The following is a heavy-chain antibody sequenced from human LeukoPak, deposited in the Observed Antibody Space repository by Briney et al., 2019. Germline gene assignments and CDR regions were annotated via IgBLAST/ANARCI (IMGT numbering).Heavy chain of an antibody. CDR3: ARDVYYYGSGSYSLDY. Sequence: PSETLSLTCTVSGVSISSYYWSWIRQPAGKGLEWIGRIHTSGSTNYKSSLKSRVTMSVDTSKNQFSLKLNSVTAADTAVYYCARDVYYYGSGSYSLDYWGQGTLVTVSS. CDR1: GVSISSYY. D-gene: IGHD3-10*01. V-gene: IGHV4-4*07. J-gene: IGHJ4*02. CDR2: IHTSGST.